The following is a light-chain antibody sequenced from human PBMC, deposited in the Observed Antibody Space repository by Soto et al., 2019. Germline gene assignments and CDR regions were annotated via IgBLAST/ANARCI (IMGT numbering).Light chain of an antibody. CDR1: QSVSSNY. CDR3: QQYAGTPRT. Sequence: EIVLTQSPGTLSLSPGERATLSCRASQSVSSNYLAWYQQKPGQAPRLLIYGASSRATGIPDRFSGSGSGTDFTLTISRLEPEDFAVYYCQQYAGTPRTFGPGTKVEI. J-gene: IGKJ3*01. V-gene: IGKV3-20*01. CDR2: GAS.